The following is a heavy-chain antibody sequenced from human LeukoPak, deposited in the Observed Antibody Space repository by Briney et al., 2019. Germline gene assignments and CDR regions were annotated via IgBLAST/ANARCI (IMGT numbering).Heavy chain of an antibody. CDR2: ISCSGNTI. V-gene: IGHV3-48*03. CDR1: GLTFSSYE. D-gene: IGHD4/OR15-4a*01. CDR3: ASMVAKDWYFDL. J-gene: IGHJ2*01. Sequence: GGSLRLSCAASGLTFSSYEMNWVRQAPGKGLEWVSYISCSGNTIHYADSVKGRFTISRDNAKNSLYLQMNSLRAEDTAVYYCASMVAKDWYFDLWGRGTLVTVSS.